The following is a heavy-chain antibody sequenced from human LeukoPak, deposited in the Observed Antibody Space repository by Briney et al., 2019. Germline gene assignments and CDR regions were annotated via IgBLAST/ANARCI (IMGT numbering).Heavy chain of an antibody. CDR2: ISGSGGST. CDR1: GFTFSSYA. D-gene: IGHD3-22*01. CDR3: HYYYDSSGYYGFDY. V-gene: IGHV3-23*01. J-gene: IGHJ4*02. Sequence: HPGGSLRLSCAASGFTFSSYAMSWVRQAPGKGLEWVSAISGSGGSTNYADSVKGRFTISRDNSKNTLYLQMDSLRAEDTAVYYCHYYYDSSGYYGFDYWGQGTLVTVSS.